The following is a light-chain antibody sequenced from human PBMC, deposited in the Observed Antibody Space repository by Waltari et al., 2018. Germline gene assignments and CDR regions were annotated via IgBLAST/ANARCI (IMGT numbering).Light chain of an antibody. CDR3: QQYRNLWT. J-gene: IGKJ1*01. V-gene: IGKV1-5*03. CDR1: QSLSNW. Sequence: DIQMPQSPSTLSASVGARFTITCRASQSLSNWLAWYQQKPGKAPKVLIYKASTLESGVPSRFSGSGSGTEFTLTISSLQPDDFATYYCQQYRNLWTFGQGTKVEIK. CDR2: KAS.